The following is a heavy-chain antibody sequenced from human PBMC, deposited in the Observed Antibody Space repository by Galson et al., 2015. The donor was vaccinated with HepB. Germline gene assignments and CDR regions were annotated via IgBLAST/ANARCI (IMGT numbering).Heavy chain of an antibody. CDR2: ISAYSGYT. J-gene: IGHJ6*02. Sequence: SVKVSCKASGYTFTTYGITWVRQAPGQGLEWMGYISAYSGYTNYAQKLQGRVTMTRDTSTSTACMELRSLRSDDTAIYYCARGGRDGMDVWGQGTAVTVSS. D-gene: IGHD3-16*01. CDR3: ARGGRDGMDV. CDR1: GYTFTTYG. V-gene: IGHV1-18*01.